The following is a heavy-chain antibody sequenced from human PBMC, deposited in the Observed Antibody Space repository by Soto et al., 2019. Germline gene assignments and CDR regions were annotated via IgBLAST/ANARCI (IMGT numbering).Heavy chain of an antibody. J-gene: IGHJ3*02. CDR3: ASHLGTTVVPRGAFDI. CDR2: IIPIFGTA. D-gene: IGHD4-17*01. CDR1: GGTFSSYA. Sequence: ASVKVSCKASGGTFSSYAISWVRQAPGQGLEWMGGIIPIFGTANYAQRFQGRVTITADKSTSTAYMELSSLRSEDTAVYYCASHLGTTVVPRGAFDIWGQGTMVTVSS. V-gene: IGHV1-69*06.